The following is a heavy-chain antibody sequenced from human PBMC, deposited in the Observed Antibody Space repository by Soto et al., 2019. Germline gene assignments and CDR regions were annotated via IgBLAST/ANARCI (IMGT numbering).Heavy chain of an antibody. D-gene: IGHD3-10*01. CDR2: IYYSGST. V-gene: IGHV4-39*01. J-gene: IGHJ5*02. CDR1: GGSISSSSYY. CDR3: ARQAILWFGELFPNWFDP. Sequence: SETLSLTCTVSGGSISSSSYYWGWIRQPPGKGLEWIGSIYYSGSTYYNPSLKSRVTISVDTSKNQFSLKLSSVTAADTAVYYCARQAILWFGELFPNWFDPWGQGTLVTVSS.